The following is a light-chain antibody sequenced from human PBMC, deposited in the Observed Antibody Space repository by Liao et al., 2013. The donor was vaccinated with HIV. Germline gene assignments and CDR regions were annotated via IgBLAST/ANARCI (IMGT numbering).Light chain of an antibody. V-gene: IGLV3-1*01. CDR2: QDS. Sequence: SYELTRPPSVSVSPGQTASITCSGDKLGDKYACWYQQKPGQSPVLVIYQDSKRPSGIPERFSGSNSGNTATLTISGTQAMDEADYYCQAWDSSTAHWVFGGGTKLTVL. CDR3: QAWDSSTAHWV. J-gene: IGLJ3*02. CDR1: KLGDKY.